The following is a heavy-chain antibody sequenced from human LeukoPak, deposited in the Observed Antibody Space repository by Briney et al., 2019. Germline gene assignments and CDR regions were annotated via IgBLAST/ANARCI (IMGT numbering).Heavy chain of an antibody. CDR2: ISAYNGNT. Sequence: ASVKVSCKASGYTFTSYGISWVRQAPGQGLEWMGWISAYNGNTNYAQKFQGRVTVTRDTSTSTVHMELSGLRSEDTAVYYCARDQEGFDYWGQGTLVTVSS. CDR1: GYTFTSYG. J-gene: IGHJ4*02. V-gene: IGHV1-18*01. CDR3: ARDQEGFDY.